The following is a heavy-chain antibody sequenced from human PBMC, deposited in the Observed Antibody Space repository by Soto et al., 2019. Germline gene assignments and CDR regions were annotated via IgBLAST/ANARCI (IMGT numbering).Heavy chain of an antibody. J-gene: IGHJ6*02. D-gene: IGHD2-2*02. Sequence: GGSLRLSCAASGFTFSSYAMSWVRQAPGKGLEWVSAISGSGGSTYYADSVKGRFTISRDNSKNTLYLQMNSLRAEDTAVYYCAEFHCSSTSCYMYYYYGMDVWGQGTTVTVSS. V-gene: IGHV3-23*01. CDR2: ISGSGGST. CDR1: GFTFSSYA. CDR3: AEFHCSSTSCYMYYYYGMDV.